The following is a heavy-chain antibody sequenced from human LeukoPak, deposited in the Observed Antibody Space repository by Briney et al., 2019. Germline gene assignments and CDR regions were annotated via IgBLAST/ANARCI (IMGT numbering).Heavy chain of an antibody. CDR3: AREGMPSGYGPYYYDSSGYYRYYFDY. CDR1: GYTFTDYY. J-gene: IGHJ4*02. Sequence: ASVKVSCKASGYTFTDYYMHWVRQAPGQGLEWMGWINPNSGGTNYAQKFQGRVTMTRDTSISTAYMELSRLRSDDTAVYYCAREGMPSGYGPYYYDSSGYYRYYFDYWGQGTLVTVSS. CDR2: INPNSGGT. V-gene: IGHV1-2*02. D-gene: IGHD3-22*01.